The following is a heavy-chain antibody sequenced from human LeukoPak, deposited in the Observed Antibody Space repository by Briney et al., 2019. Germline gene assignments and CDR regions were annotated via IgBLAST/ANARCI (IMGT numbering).Heavy chain of an antibody. CDR3: AKDQFIVGATPPDY. CDR2: IRYDGSNK. CDR1: GFTFSSHG. J-gene: IGHJ4*02. V-gene: IGHV3-30*02. D-gene: IGHD1-26*01. Sequence: GGSLRLSCAASGFTFSSHGMHWVRQAPGKVLEWVAFIRYDGSNKYYAESVKGRFTISRDNSKNTLYLQMNSLRAEDTAVYYCAKDQFIVGATPPDYWGQGTLVTVSS.